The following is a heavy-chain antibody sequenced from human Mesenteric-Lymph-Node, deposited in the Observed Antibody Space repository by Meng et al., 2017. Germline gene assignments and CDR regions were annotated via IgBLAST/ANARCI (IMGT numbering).Heavy chain of an antibody. V-gene: IGHV3-11*01. J-gene: IGHJ5*02. CDR2: ISPSGSTI. CDR3: ARDRGIFVP. CDR1: GFTFTDYY. D-gene: IGHD3-10*01. Sequence: VQLVESGGGLVKPGGSLRLSCAASGFTFTDYYMTWIRQAPGKGLEWISYISPSGSTISYADSVKGRFTVSRDNAKKSLYLQMSRLTAVDTAVYCCARDRGIFVPWYLGALVTVSS.